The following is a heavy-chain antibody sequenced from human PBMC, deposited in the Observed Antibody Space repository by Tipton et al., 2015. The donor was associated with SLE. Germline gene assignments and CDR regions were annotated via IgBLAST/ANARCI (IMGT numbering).Heavy chain of an antibody. V-gene: IGHV4-4*08. CDR1: GGSISSYY. Sequence: LTCTVSGGSISSYYWSWIRQPPGKGLEWIGYIYTSGSTNYNPSLKRRVTISVDTSKNQFSLKLSSVTAADTAVYYCASLAVAGDFDYWGQGTLVTVSS. CDR2: IYTSGST. J-gene: IGHJ4*02. CDR3: ASLAVAGDFDY. D-gene: IGHD6-19*01.